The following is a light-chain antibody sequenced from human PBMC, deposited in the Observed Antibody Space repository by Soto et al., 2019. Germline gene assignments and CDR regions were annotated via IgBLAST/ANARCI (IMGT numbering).Light chain of an antibody. CDR1: QSVSSN. Sequence: EIVMTQSPATLSVSPGERATLSCRASQSVSSNLAWYQQKPGQAPRLLIYGASTRATGIPARFSGSGSGTEFTLTISSLQSEDFAVYYCQQYNNWPPGVPPTFGGGTKVDIK. CDR3: QQYNNWPPGVPPT. V-gene: IGKV3D-15*01. J-gene: IGKJ4*01. CDR2: GAS.